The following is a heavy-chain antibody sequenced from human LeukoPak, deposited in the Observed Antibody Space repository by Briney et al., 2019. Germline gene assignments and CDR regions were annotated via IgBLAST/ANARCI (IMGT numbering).Heavy chain of an antibody. J-gene: IGHJ4*02. CDR3: AGDSSGYQANFDY. D-gene: IGHD3-22*01. CDR1: GGSISSGSYY. Sequence: PSQTLSLTCTVSGGSISSGSYYWSWIRQPAGKGLEWIGRIYTSGSTNYNPSLKSRVTISVDTSKNQFSLKLSSATAADTAVYYCAGDSSGYQANFDYWGQGTLVTVSS. CDR2: IYTSGST. V-gene: IGHV4-61*02.